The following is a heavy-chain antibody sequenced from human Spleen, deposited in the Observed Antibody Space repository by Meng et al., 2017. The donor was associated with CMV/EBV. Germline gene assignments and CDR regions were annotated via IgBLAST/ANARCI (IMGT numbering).Heavy chain of an antibody. CDR3: ARGLGCSSASCNYYYGLDV. CDR2: INPNSGGT. V-gene: IGHV1-2*02. CDR1: GYTFTDYH. D-gene: IGHD2-2*01. Sequence: ASVKVSCKASGYTFTDYHMHWVRQAPGQGLEWMGWINPNSGGTDYAPKFQGRVTMTRDTSIGTAYMELSRLKSDDTAVYYCARGLGCSSASCNYYYGLDVWGQGTTVTVSS. J-gene: IGHJ6*02.